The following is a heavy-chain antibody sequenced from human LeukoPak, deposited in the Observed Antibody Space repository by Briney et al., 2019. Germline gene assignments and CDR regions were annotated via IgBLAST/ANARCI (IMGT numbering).Heavy chain of an antibody. D-gene: IGHD2-21*01. CDR2: ISSNGGST. V-gene: IGHV3-64D*09. CDR1: GFTFSNYA. Sequence: GGPLRLSCSASGFTFSNYAMNWVRQAPGKGLEYVSAISSNGGSTFYADPVKGRFSISRDNSKNTLYLQMSSLRVEDTAIYYCVNLPYYRSYGMDVWGQGTTVTVSS. CDR3: VNLPYYRSYGMDV. J-gene: IGHJ6*02.